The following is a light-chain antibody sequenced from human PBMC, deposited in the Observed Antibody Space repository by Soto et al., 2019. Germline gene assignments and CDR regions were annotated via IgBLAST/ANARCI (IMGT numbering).Light chain of an antibody. J-gene: IGKJ5*01. CDR3: QQRGT. CDR1: QSFSNY. Sequence: EIVLTHSPATLSLSPCERATLSCRASQSFSNYLAWYQQKPGQAPRLLISVASNRATGIPARFSGSGSGTDFTLTISSLESEDFAVYYCQQRGTFGQGTRLEIK. V-gene: IGKV3-11*01. CDR2: VAS.